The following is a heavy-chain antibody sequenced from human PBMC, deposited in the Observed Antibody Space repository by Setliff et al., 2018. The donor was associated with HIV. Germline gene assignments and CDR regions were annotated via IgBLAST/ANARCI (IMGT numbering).Heavy chain of an antibody. CDR2: INPKSGVA. V-gene: IGHV1-2*06. Sequence: VKVSCKASGYTFTDFYIHWVRQAPGQGLEWIGRINPKSGVADYLKKFQGRVTMTTDTSTNTAHMELIRPRFDDTAVYYCARAHFLVAMTRNWFDPWGQGTQVTVSS. CDR3: ARAHFLVAMTRNWFDP. J-gene: IGHJ5*02. CDR1: GYTFTDFY. D-gene: IGHD5-12*01.